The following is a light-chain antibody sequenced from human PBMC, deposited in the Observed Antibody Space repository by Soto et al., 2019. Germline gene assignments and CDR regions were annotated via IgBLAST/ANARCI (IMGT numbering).Light chain of an antibody. CDR2: GAS. V-gene: IGKV3-20*01. Sequence: ELVLSQSPGTLSLSPGERATLSGRASHTVRIGYLAWYQQKPGQAPRLLIYGASSRATGIPDRFSGSGSGTDFTLTISRLEPEDFAVYYCHQRQSWPRTFGQGTKVDIK. J-gene: IGKJ1*01. CDR3: HQRQSWPRT. CDR1: HTVRIGY.